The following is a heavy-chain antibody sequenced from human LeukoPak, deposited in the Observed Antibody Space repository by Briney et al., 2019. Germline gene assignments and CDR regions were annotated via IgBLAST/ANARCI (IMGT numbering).Heavy chain of an antibody. D-gene: IGHD6-19*01. CDR1: GFTVSSNY. V-gene: IGHV3-53*01. J-gene: IGHJ3*02. CDR3: ASPSSGQSFDI. CDR2: VYTGGNT. Sequence: GGSLRLSCAASGFTVSSNYMSWVRQAPGKGLEWVSVVYTGGNTYYADSVKGRFTISRDNSKNTLYLQMNSLRAEDTAMYYCASPSSGQSFDIWGQGTMVTVSS.